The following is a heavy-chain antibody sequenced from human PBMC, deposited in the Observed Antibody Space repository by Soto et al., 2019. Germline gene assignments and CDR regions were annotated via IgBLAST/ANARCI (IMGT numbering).Heavy chain of an antibody. J-gene: IGHJ6*02. V-gene: IGHV4-4*07. Sequence: SETLSLTCTVSGGSISSYYWSWIRQPAGKGLEWIGRIYTSGSTNYNPSLKSRVTMSVDTYKNQFSLKLSSVTAADTAVYYCARDSSSPPYYYYGMDVWGQGTTVTVSS. CDR2: IYTSGST. CDR3: ARDSSSPPYYYYGMDV. CDR1: GGSISSYY. D-gene: IGHD6-6*01.